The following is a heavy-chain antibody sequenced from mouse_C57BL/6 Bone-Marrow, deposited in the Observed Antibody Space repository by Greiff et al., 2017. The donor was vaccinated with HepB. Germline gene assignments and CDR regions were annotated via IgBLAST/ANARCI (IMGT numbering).Heavy chain of an antibody. V-gene: IGHV1-69*01. CDR1: GYTFTSYW. CDR2: IDPSDSYT. Sequence: VQLQQPGAELVMPGASVKLSCKASGYTFTSYWMHWVKQRPGQGLEWIGEIDPSDSYTNYNQKFKGKSTLTVDKSSSTAYMQLSSLTSEDSAVYYGARSGQLRRERTWFAYWGQGTLVTVSA. CDR3: ARSGQLRRERTWFAY. D-gene: IGHD3-2*02. J-gene: IGHJ3*01.